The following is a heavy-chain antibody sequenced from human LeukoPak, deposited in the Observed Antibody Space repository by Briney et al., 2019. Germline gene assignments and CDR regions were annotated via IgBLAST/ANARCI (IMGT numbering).Heavy chain of an antibody. CDR1: GFTFTTYS. CDR3: AKDFTWIQLSNPTIALDY. V-gene: IGHV3-7*05. D-gene: IGHD5-18*01. Sequence: PGGSLRLSCAASGFTFTTYSMTWVRQAPGRGLEWVARIKEDGSDIHYVDSVKGRFTISRDNSKNTLYLQMNSLRAEDTAVYYCAKDFTWIQLSNPTIALDYWGQGTLVTVSS. J-gene: IGHJ4*02. CDR2: IKEDGSDI.